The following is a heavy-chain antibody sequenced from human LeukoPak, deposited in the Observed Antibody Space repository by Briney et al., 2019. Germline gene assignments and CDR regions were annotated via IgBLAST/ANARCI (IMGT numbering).Heavy chain of an antibody. CDR2: IYYSGST. D-gene: IGHD3-16*02. Sequence: SETLSLTCDVSGGSVTSTNWWTWVRQPPGKGLEWIGSIYYSGSTYYNPSLKSRVTISVDTSKNQFSLKLSSVTAADTAVYYCARQGGHYDYVWGSYRPYLFDYWGQGTLVTVSS. V-gene: IGHV4-39*01. J-gene: IGHJ4*02. CDR3: ARQGGHYDYVWGSYRPYLFDY. CDR1: GGSVTSTNW.